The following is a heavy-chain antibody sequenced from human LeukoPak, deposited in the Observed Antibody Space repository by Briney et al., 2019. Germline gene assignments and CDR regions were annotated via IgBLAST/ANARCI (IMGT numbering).Heavy chain of an antibody. CDR2: INHSGST. Sequence: SETLSLTCAVYGGSFSGYYWSWIRQPPGKGLEWIGEINHSGSTNYNPSLKSRVTISVDTSKNQFSLKLSSVTAADTAVHYCARGGFGYGNDYWGQGTLVTVSS. V-gene: IGHV4-34*01. CDR1: GGSFSGYY. J-gene: IGHJ4*02. D-gene: IGHD5-18*01. CDR3: ARGGFGYGNDY.